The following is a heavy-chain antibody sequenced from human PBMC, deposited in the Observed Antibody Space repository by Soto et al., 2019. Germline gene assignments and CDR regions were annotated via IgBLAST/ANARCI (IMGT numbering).Heavy chain of an antibody. D-gene: IGHD3-10*01. CDR2: INHGGSS. J-gene: IGHJ5*02. CDR1: GGSFSGYY. V-gene: IGHV4-34*01. CDR3: ARGRTVLLWFGGQGDWFDP. Sequence: QVQLQQWGAGLLKPSETLSLTCAVYGGSFSGYYWSWIRQPPGKGLEWIGEINHGGSSNYNPSLKSRVTISVDTSKNQFSLKLSSVTAADTAVYYCARGRTVLLWFGGQGDWFDPWGQGTLVTVSS.